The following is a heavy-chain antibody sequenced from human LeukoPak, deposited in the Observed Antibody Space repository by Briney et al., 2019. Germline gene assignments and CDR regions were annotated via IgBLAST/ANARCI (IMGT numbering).Heavy chain of an antibody. D-gene: IGHD6-6*01. CDR2: IIPIFGTA. V-gene: IGHV1-69*06. J-gene: IGHJ6*03. Sequence: GASVKVSCKASGGTFSSYAISWVRQAPGQGLEWMGGIIPIFGTANYAQKFQGRVTITADKSTSTAYMELSSLRSEDTAVYYCACVQLVLGQDYYYYYMDVWGKGTTVTVPS. CDR3: ACVQLVLGQDYYYYYMDV. CDR1: GGTFSSYA.